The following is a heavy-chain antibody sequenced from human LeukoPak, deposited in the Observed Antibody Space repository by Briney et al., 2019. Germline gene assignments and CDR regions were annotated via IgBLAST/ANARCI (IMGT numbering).Heavy chain of an antibody. CDR1: GGSISSGGYY. CDR2: IYYSGST. V-gene: IGHV4-31*03. Sequence: SETLSLTCTVSGGSISSGGYYWSWIRQHPGKGLEWIGYIYYSGSTYYNPSLKSRVTISVDTSKNQFSLKLSSVTAADTAVYYCARYLNPLSRVTRNWFDPWGQGTLVTVSS. J-gene: IGHJ5*02. CDR3: ARYLNPLSRVTRNWFDP. D-gene: IGHD4-17*01.